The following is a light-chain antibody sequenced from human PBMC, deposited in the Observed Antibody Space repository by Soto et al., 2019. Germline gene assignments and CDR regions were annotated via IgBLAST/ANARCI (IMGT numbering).Light chain of an antibody. CDR3: QQYYNTRT. J-gene: IGKJ1*01. Sequence: DIVMTQSPDSLAVSLGERATINCKSSQTILYSSNNKSYLGWYQQKPGQPPKLLIYWASTRESGVPDRFSGSGSGTDFTLTISILQAEYVAVYYCQQYYNTRTFGQGTKVEIK. V-gene: IGKV4-1*01. CDR2: WAS. CDR1: QTILYSSNNKSY.